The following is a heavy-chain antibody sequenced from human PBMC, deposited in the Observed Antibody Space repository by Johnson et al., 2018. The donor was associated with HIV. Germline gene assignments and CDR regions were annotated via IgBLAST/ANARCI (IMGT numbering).Heavy chain of an antibody. Sequence: MPLVESGGGVVPPGRSLRLSCEASGFPFRSYAMHWVRQAPGKGLEWVAVITYDGRNKYYTDSVKGRFIISRDNSKNMTNLQMNGLSDEDTADYYCVRDQGSGWPTNAFDIWGRGTRVTVSS. V-gene: IGHV3-30*04. CDR1: GFPFRSYA. J-gene: IGHJ3*02. D-gene: IGHD6-19*01. CDR2: ITYDGRNK. CDR3: VRDQGSGWPTNAFDI.